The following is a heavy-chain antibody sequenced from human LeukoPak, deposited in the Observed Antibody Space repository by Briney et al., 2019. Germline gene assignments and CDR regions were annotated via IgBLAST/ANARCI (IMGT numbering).Heavy chain of an antibody. CDR2: ISGGGDGT. CDR3: AKPPYYYDSSGYYGPFDY. D-gene: IGHD3-22*01. Sequence: GGSLRLSCAASGFTFRNYGMSWVRQAPGKGLEWVSSISGGGDGTYYADSVKGRFTISRDNSKNTLYLQMNGLRAEDTAVYYCAKPPYYYDSSGYYGPFDYWGQGTLVTVSS. J-gene: IGHJ4*02. CDR1: GFTFRNYG. V-gene: IGHV3-23*01.